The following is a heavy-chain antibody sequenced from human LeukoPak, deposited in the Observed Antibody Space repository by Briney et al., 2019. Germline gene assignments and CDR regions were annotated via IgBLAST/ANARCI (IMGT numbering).Heavy chain of an antibody. Sequence: SETLSLTCTVSGGSISSYYWSWIRQPPGKGLEGIGYIYYSGSTNYNPPLKSRVTISVDTSKNQFSLKLSSVTAADTDVYYCARDKSSLYYYDRSVAGAFDIWGQGTMVTVSS. J-gene: IGHJ3*02. D-gene: IGHD3-22*01. CDR3: ARDKSSLYYYDRSVAGAFDI. CDR1: GGSISSYY. V-gene: IGHV4-59*01. CDR2: IYYSGST.